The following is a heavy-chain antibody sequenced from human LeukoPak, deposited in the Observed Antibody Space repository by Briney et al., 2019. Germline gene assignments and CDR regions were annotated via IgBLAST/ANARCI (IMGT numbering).Heavy chain of an antibody. CDR1: GFTFSSYG. CDR2: IRYDGSNK. CDR3: AKGRDSSWRAFDY. Sequence: GGSLRLSCAASGFTFSSYGMHWVRQAPGKGLEWVAFIRYDGSNKYYADSVKGRFTISRDNSKNTLYLQMNSLRAEDTAVYYCAKGRDSSWRAFDYWGQGTLVTVSS. D-gene: IGHD6-13*01. J-gene: IGHJ4*02. V-gene: IGHV3-30*02.